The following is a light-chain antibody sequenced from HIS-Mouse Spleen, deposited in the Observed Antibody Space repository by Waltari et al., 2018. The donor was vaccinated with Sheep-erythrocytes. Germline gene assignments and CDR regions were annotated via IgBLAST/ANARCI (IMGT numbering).Light chain of an antibody. V-gene: IGLV2-8*01. CDR2: EVS. J-gene: IGLJ2*01. Sequence: QSALTQPPSASGSPGQSVTISCTGTSSDVGGYNYVSWYQQHPGKAPKLMIYEVSRRPSGVPDRFSGSKSGNTASLTVSGLQAMDEADYYCQAWDSSTEVFGGGTKLTVL. CDR3: QAWDSSTEV. CDR1: SSDVGGYNY.